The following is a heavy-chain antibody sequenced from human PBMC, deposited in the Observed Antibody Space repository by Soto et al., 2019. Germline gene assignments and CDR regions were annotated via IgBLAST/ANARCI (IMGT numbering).Heavy chain of an antibody. V-gene: IGHV3-23*01. J-gene: IGHJ3*02. D-gene: IGHD2-15*01. CDR1: GFTFSSYA. CDR3: AKDRSPRHIVVVVAATLGAFDI. CDR2: ISGSGGST. Sequence: GGSRRLSCAASGFTFSSYAMSWVRQAPGKGLEWVSAISGSGGSTYYADSVKGRFTVSRDNSKNTLYLQMNSLRAEDTAVYYCAKDRSPRHIVVVVAATLGAFDIWGQGTMVTVSS.